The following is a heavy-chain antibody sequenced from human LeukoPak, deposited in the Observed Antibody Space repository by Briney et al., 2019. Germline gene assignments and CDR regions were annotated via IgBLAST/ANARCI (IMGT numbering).Heavy chain of an antibody. D-gene: IGHD6-13*01. Sequence: GGSLRLSCAASGFTFDDYGMSWVRQAPGKRLEWVSGINWNGGSTGYADSVKGRFTISRDNAKNSLYLQMNSLRAEDTALYYCAGHHRQLVRGYYYYMDVWGKGTTVTVSS. CDR1: GFTFDDYG. CDR2: INWNGGST. J-gene: IGHJ6*03. CDR3: AGHHRQLVRGYYYYMDV. V-gene: IGHV3-20*04.